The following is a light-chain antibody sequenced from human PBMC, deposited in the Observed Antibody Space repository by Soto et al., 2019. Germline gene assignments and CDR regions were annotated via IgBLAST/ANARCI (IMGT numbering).Light chain of an antibody. CDR2: AAS. CDR1: QSISSY. Sequence: DTQMTQSPSSLSASVGDRVTITCRASQSISSYLNWYQQKPGKAPKLLIYAASSLQSGVPSRFSGSGSGTDFTLTISKLQPEDLATYYCQQSYSTPLTFGGGTKVDIK. CDR3: QQSYSTPLT. J-gene: IGKJ4*01. V-gene: IGKV1-39*01.